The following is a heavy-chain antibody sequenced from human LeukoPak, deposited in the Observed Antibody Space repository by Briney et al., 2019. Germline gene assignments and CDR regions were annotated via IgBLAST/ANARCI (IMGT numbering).Heavy chain of an antibody. V-gene: IGHV4-59*01. D-gene: IGHD3-22*01. CDR1: GGSISSYY. CDR3: ARGDYDSSGYLFD. Sequence: PSETLSLTCTVSGGSISSYYWSWIRQPPGKGLEWIGYIYYSGSTNYNPSLKSRVTISVDTSKNQFSLKLSSVTAADTAVYYCARGDYDSSGYLFDWGQGTLVTVSS. CDR2: IYYSGST. J-gene: IGHJ4*02.